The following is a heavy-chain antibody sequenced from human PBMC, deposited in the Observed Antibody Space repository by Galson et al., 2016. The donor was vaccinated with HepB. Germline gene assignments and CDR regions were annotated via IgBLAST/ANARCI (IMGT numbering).Heavy chain of an antibody. J-gene: IGHJ1*01. Sequence: SLRLSCAASGFTFSNYAFHWVRQTPDKGLEWVSVISYDGRNTYYSDSVKGRFIISRDNSTNTIILHMNRLRNEDTGLYYCTRASFSTFGILRGYFQHWGQGSRVTVSS. CDR2: ISYDGRNT. CDR3: TRASFSTFGILRGYFQH. V-gene: IGHV3-30*04. D-gene: IGHD3-3*01. CDR1: GFTFSNYA.